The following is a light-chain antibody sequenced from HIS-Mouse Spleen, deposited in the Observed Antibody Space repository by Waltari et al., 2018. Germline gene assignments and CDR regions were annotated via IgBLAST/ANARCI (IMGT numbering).Light chain of an antibody. Sequence: QSALTQPASVSGSPGQSITISFPGTRSAVCGYNYVPWYQQHPGKAPKLMIYEVSNRPSGVSNRFSGSKSGNTASLTISGLQAEDEADYYCSSYTSSSTFFGTGTKVTVL. V-gene: IGLV2-14*01. J-gene: IGLJ1*01. CDR2: EVS. CDR1: RSAVCGYNY. CDR3: SSYTSSSTF.